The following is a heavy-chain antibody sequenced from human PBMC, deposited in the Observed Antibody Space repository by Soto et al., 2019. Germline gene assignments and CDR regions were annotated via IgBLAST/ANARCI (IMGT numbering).Heavy chain of an antibody. V-gene: IGHV3-30-3*01. CDR3: ARDRPMVYAIPGCMDV. CDR1: GFTFRNAW. CDR2: ISYDGSNK. Sequence: PGGSLRLSCAASGFTFRNAWMTWVRQAPGKGLEWVAVISYDGSNKYYADSVQGRFTISRDNSKNTLYLHMYSLRAEDTAVYYCARDRPMVYAIPGCMDVWCQGTTVTVSS. D-gene: IGHD2-8*01. J-gene: IGHJ6*02.